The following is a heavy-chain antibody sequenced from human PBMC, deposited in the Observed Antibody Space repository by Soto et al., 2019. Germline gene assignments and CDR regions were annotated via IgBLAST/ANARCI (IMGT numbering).Heavy chain of an antibody. V-gene: IGHV3-30*18. CDR3: GKGCLGGGYCFVLAH. D-gene: IGHD2-21*02. CDR2: ISNDGTKE. Sequence: QVQLVESGGDVVQPGRSLRLSCAAYGFTFNSYGMHWVRKAPGKGLEWVAIISNDGTKEKYADSVKGRFTISRDNSKNTLYLQMNSLTPEDTAVFFCGKGCLGGGYCFVLAHWGRGTLVTVSS. CDR1: GFTFNSYG. J-gene: IGHJ4*02.